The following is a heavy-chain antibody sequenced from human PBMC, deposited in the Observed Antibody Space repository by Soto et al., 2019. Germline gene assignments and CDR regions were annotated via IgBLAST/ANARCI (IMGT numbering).Heavy chain of an antibody. D-gene: IGHD6-19*01. CDR3: ARPSAVAGIYFEAFDI. J-gene: IGHJ3*02. CDR1: GFTFNNYG. CDR2: VWYDGSIE. V-gene: IGHV3-33*01. Sequence: QVQLAESGGGVVQPGRSLRLSCAASGFTFNNYGMHWVRQAPGKGLEWVAVVWYDGSIEYYADSVKDRFTISRDNFKNTVALQMNSLRAEDTAVYYCARPSAVAGIYFEAFDIWGRGTMVAVSS.